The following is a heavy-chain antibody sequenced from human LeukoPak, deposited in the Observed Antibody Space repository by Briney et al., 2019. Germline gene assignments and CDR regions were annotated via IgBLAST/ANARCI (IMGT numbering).Heavy chain of an antibody. Sequence: GGSLRLSCAASGFTFSDFWMSWVRQAPGKGLEWVANIRQDGSEKYYVDSVKGRFTISRDNAQKSLYLEIDSLRAEDTAVYYCAREGIQLYIPLTHCGQGTLVTVSS. CDR3: AREGIQLYIPLTH. CDR2: IRQDGSEK. D-gene: IGHD5-18*01. J-gene: IGHJ4*02. CDR1: GFTFSDFW. V-gene: IGHV3-7*01.